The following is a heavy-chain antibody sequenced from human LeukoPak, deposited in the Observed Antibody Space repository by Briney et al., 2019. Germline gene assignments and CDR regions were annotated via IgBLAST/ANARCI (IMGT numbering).Heavy chain of an antibody. J-gene: IGHJ4*02. CDR2: FDPEDGET. D-gene: IGHD2-2*01. CDR3: ATGVACSSTSCYSFDY. Sequence: VASVKVSCKVSGYTLTELSMHWVRQAPGKGLEWMGGFDPEDGETIYAQKFQGRVTMTEDTSTDTAYMELSSLRSEDTAVYYCATGVACSSTSCYSFDYWGQGTLVTVSS. CDR1: GYTLTELS. V-gene: IGHV1-24*01.